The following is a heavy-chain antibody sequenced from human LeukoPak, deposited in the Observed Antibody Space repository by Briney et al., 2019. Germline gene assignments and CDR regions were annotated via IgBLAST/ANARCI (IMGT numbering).Heavy chain of an antibody. CDR1: GFTFGNYA. CDR2: ISGTGSST. V-gene: IGHV3-23*01. J-gene: IGHJ4*02. Sequence: GGSLRLSCEASGFTFGNYAMNWVRQAPGKGLEWVSTISGTGSSTYYADSAKGRFTISRDNSKDTLFLQLNSLTAADTAMYFCAKYSGSYYYPPNWDSWGQGTLVTVSS. CDR3: AKYSGSYYYPPNWDS. D-gene: IGHD1-26*01.